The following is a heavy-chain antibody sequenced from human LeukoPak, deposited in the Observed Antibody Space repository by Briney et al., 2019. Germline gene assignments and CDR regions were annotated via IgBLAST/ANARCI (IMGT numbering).Heavy chain of an antibody. D-gene: IGHD6-19*01. V-gene: IGHV1-18*01. CDR1: GYTFTSYG. Sequence: VASVKVSCKASGYTFTSYGISWVRQAPGQGLEWMGWISAYNGNTNYAQKLQGRVTMTTDTSTSTAYMELRSLRSDDTAVYYCAREIYSSGWQHLDYWGQGTLVTVSS. CDR3: AREIYSSGWQHLDY. CDR2: ISAYNGNT. J-gene: IGHJ4*02.